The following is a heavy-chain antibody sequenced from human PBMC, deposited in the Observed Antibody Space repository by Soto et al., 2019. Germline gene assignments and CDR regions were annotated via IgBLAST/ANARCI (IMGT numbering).Heavy chain of an antibody. CDR3: ARLNGYCSGGSCYGDAFDI. CDR2: IYYSGST. CDR1: GGSISSYY. D-gene: IGHD2-15*01. V-gene: IGHV4-59*08. J-gene: IGHJ3*02. Sequence: TLSLTCTVSGGSISSYYWSWIRQPPGKGLEWIGYIYYSGSTNYNPSLKSRVTISVDTSKNQFSLKLSSVTAADTAVYYCARLNGYCSGGSCYGDAFDIWGQGTMVTVSS.